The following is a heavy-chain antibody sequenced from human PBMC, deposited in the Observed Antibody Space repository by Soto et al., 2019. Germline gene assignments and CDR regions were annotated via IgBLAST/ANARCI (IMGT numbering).Heavy chain of an antibody. CDR2: IYYRGST. V-gene: IGHV4-30-4*01. Sequence: SETLSLTCTVSGGSISSDDYYWSWIRQPPGKGLECIGYIYYRGSTYYTPSLKSRLTISLDTSKNQFSLRLTSVTAADTAVYYCAREPLRSCSGSKCLYFFDFWGRGALVTGSS. CDR3: AREPLRSCSGSKCLYFFDF. J-gene: IGHJ4*02. D-gene: IGHD2-15*01. CDR1: GGSISSDDYY.